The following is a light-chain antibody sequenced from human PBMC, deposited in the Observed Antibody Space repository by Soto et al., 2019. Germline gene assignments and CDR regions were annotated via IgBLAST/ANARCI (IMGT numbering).Light chain of an antibody. Sequence: EIVLTQSPATLSLSPGERATFSCRASQSVSSYLAWYQQKPGQSPRLLIYGASTRATGIPARFSGSGSGTEFTLTISGLQSEDFAVYYCQQYENWPGFGGGTKVDIK. J-gene: IGKJ4*01. CDR3: QQYENWPG. CDR1: QSVSSY. V-gene: IGKV3-15*01. CDR2: GAS.